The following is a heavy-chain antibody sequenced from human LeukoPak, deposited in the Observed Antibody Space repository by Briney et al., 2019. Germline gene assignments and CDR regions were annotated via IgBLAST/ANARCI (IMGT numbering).Heavy chain of an antibody. CDR1: GFTFSSYS. J-gene: IGHJ5*02. CDR2: I. D-gene: IGHD2-8*02. CDR3: ATGGGDWFDP. Sequence: GGSLRLSCAASGFTFSSYSMNWVRQAPGKGLEWVSSIKGRFTISRDNAKNSLYLRMNSLRAEDTAVYYCATGGGDWFDPWGQGTLVTVSS. V-gene: IGHV3-21*01.